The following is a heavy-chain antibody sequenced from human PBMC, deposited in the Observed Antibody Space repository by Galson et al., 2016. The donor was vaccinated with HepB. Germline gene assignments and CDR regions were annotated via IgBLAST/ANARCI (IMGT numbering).Heavy chain of an antibody. V-gene: IGHV1-69*13. D-gene: IGHD2-21*01. CDR3: ARGGLEIGRTDLWGMAV. J-gene: IGHJ6*02. CDR1: GGIFNSDS. Sequence: SVKVSCKASGGIFNSDSFSGVRRPPGQGLGGWGGIIPFFGTPTYAQTFRDRVTITADESTSTAYLELGSLRSDDTAVYYCARGGLEIGRTDLWGMAVWGRGTKVTVSS. CDR2: IIPFFGTP.